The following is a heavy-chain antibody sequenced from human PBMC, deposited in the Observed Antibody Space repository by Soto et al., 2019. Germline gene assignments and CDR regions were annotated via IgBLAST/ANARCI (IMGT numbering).Heavy chain of an antibody. CDR2: VLPITGST. CDR1: GGLFSVFS. D-gene: IGHD5-12*01. V-gene: IGHV1-69*06. J-gene: IGHJ4*01. Sequence: QVQLVQSGAEVKKPGSSVKVSCKTSGGLFSVFSFNWVRQAPGQGLEWMGGVLPITGSTDYPQKFQGRLTITADRSTSTIYMELSRLTSDDTANYYCATIRVRGGPLRFEDGGQGTLISVSS. CDR3: ATIRVRGGPLRFED.